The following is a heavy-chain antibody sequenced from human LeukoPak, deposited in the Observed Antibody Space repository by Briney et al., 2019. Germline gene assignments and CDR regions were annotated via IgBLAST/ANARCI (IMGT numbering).Heavy chain of an antibody. CDR3: ARDPNYYFEQ. J-gene: IGHJ4*02. V-gene: IGHV1-3*01. CDR2: INGDNGNT. D-gene: IGHD4/OR15-4a*01. CDR1: GYTFTTYA. Sequence: AASVKVSCKASGYTFTTYAMHWVRQAPGQRLEWMGWINGDNGNTKYSQKFQGRVTITRDTSAYTAYMELRSLSSADTAVYYCARDPNYYFEQWGQGTLVTVSS.